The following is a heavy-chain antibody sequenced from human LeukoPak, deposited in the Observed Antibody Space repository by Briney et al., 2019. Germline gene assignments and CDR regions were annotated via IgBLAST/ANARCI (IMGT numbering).Heavy chain of an antibody. Sequence: PSETLSLTCTVSGGSISNYYWTWLRQPPGKGLEWIGYIYYSGSTNYNPSLKSRVAISVDTSKNQFSLKVNSVTAADTAVYYCARGGTAKRHFDYWGQRTLVTVSS. CDR1: GGSISNYY. CDR3: ARGGTAKRHFDY. V-gene: IGHV4-59*08. CDR2: IYYSGST. J-gene: IGHJ4*02. D-gene: IGHD6-13*01.